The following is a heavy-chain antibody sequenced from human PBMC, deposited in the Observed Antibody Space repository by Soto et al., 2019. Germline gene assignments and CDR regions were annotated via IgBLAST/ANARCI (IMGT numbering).Heavy chain of an antibody. CDR2: IYYGGRT. V-gene: IGHV4-59*08. CDR3: TRGVGGYDLDY. J-gene: IGHJ4*02. Sequence: QVQLQESGPGLVKPSETLSLTCTVSGGSISTYYWSWIRQPPGKGLEWIGYIYYGGRTTYNTSLKSRLTISVDPSKTQVSLKLTSVTPADTAVYYWTRGVGGYDLDYWGRGALVTASS. CDR1: GGSISTYY. D-gene: IGHD5-12*01.